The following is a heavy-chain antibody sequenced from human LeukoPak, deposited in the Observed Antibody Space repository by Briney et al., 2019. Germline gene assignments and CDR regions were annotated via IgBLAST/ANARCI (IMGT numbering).Heavy chain of an antibody. CDR1: GGSISSYY. V-gene: IGHV4-59*01. CDR3: ARAGGIAGAVWVFAP. J-gene: IGHJ5*02. CDR2: IYYSGST. D-gene: IGHD6-19*01. Sequence: SETLSLTCTVSGGSISSYYWSWIRQPPGKGLEWIGYIYYSGSTNYNPSLKSRVTISVDTSKNQFSLKLSSVTAADTAVYYCARAGGIAGAVWVFAPGGKETLVTVSS.